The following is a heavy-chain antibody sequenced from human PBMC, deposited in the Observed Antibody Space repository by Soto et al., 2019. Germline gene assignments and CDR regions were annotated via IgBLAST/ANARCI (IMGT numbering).Heavy chain of an antibody. J-gene: IGHJ4*02. D-gene: IGHD3-22*01. V-gene: IGHV3-49*04. CDR1: GFTLGGYA. CDR2: ISSKACYGTT. Sequence: GGSLTLSCTASGFTLGGYAMSWVRQAPGKGLEWVGLISSKACYGTTEYAASGRDRFTISTDGPNSIDYLQMNNPKTADSAFYYSARVAPHLNESSGHPDYWGQGTLVTVSS. CDR3: ARVAPHLNESSGHPDY.